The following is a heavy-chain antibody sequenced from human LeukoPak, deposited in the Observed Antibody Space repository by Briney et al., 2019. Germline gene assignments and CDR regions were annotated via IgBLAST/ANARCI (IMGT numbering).Heavy chain of an antibody. D-gene: IGHD5-12*01. CDR1: GYTLTELS. J-gene: IGHJ4*02. CDR3: ATDLMGGGYSGYDLIDY. V-gene: IGHV1-24*01. Sequence: ASVKVSCKVSGYTLTELSMHWVRQAPGKGLEWMGGFDPEDGETIYAQKFQGRVTMTEGTSTDTDYMELSSLRSEDTAVYYCATDLMGGGYSGYDLIDYWGQGTLVTVSS. CDR2: FDPEDGET.